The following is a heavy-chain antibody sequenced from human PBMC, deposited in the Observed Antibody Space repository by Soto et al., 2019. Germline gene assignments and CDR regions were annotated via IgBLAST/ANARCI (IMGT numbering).Heavy chain of an antibody. CDR1: GGTFSSYA. D-gene: IGHD3-22*01. Sequence: SVKVSCKASGGTFSSYAISWVRQAPGQGLEWMGGIIPIFGTANYAQKFQGRVTITADESTSTAYMELSSLRSEDTAVYYCARDRSPHYYDSSGYSSNFDYWGQGTLVTVSS. CDR3: ARDRSPHYYDSSGYSSNFDY. CDR2: IIPIFGTA. V-gene: IGHV1-69*13. J-gene: IGHJ4*02.